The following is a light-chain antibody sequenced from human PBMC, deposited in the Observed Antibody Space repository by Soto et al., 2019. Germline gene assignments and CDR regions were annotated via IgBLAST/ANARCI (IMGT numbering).Light chain of an antibody. CDR2: DAF. V-gene: IGKV3-11*01. Sequence: EIVLTQSPATLSLSPGERATLSCRASQSVSRYLAWYQQKPGQAPRLLIYDAFNRAAGIPARFSGSGSGTDFTLTISSLEPEDFAVYYCQQRSNWPWTFGQGTKVDIK. CDR1: QSVSRY. CDR3: QQRSNWPWT. J-gene: IGKJ1*01.